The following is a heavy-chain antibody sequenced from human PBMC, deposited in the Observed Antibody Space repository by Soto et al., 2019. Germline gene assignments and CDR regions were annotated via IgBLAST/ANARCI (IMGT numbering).Heavy chain of an antibody. Sequence: QVQLVQSGAEVKKPGSSVKVSCKASGATFSGYAINWVRQAPGHGLEWLGRIVPIFETLNYAERFQGRVGITADESTTTVYMELTNLTHEDTAVYYCVVMGNVAVSNPRSFDYWGQGTQVTVSS. CDR3: VVMGNVAVSNPRSFDY. CDR2: IVPIFETL. J-gene: IGHJ4*02. CDR1: GATFSGYA. V-gene: IGHV1-69*18. D-gene: IGHD6-19*01.